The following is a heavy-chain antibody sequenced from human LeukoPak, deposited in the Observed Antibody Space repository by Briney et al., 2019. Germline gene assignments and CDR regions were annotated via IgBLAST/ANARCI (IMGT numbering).Heavy chain of an antibody. CDR2: IYSGGST. D-gene: IGHD3-10*02. CDR1: GFIVSSNY. V-gene: IGHV3-53*01. J-gene: IGHJ6*04. CDR3: AELGITMIGGV. Sequence: GGSLRLSCAASGFIVSSNYMSWVRQAPGKGLEWVSVIYSGGSTYYADSVKGRFTISRDNAKNSLYLQMNSLRAEDTAVYYCAELGITMIGGVWGKGTTVTISS.